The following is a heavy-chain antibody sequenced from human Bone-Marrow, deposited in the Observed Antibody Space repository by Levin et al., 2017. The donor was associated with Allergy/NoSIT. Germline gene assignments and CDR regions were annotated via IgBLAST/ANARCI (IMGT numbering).Heavy chain of an antibody. CDR3: AKDHYSSSCLGVDY. V-gene: IGHV3-9*01. CDR1: GFTFDDYA. J-gene: IGHJ4*02. Sequence: GGSLRLSCAASGFTFDDYAMHWVRQAPGKGLEWVSGISWNSGSIGYADSVKGRFTISRDNAKNSLYLQMNSLRAEDTALYYCAKDHYSSSCLGVDYWGQGTLVTVSS. D-gene: IGHD6-13*01. CDR2: ISWNSGSI.